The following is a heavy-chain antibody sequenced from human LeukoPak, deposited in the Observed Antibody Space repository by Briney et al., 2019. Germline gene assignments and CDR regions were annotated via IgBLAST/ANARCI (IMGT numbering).Heavy chain of an antibody. CDR2: INSDGSST. CDR3: ARVELAGGYLFY. Sequence: GGSLRLSCAASGFTFSSYWMHWVRQAPGKGLVWVSRINSDGSSTSYADSVKGRFTISRDNARNTLYLQMNSLRAEDTAVYYCARVELAGGYLFYWGQGTLVTVSS. D-gene: IGHD3-22*01. J-gene: IGHJ4*02. CDR1: GFTFSSYW. V-gene: IGHV3-74*01.